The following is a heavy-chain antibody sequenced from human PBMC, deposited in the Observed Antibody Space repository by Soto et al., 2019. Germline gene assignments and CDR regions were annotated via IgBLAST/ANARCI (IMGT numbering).Heavy chain of an antibody. Sequence: XGSLKISCTGVGYSLTSYWIAWVRQTPGKGLEWMGIIYPGDSDTRYSPSFEGQVTISADKSITTAYLQWSSLKASDTAMYYCARGYCTTTICDPWFDPWGQGTLVTVSS. CDR3: ARGYCTTTICDPWFDP. V-gene: IGHV5-51*01. CDR2: IYPGDSDT. CDR1: GYSLTSYW. J-gene: IGHJ5*02. D-gene: IGHD2-8*01.